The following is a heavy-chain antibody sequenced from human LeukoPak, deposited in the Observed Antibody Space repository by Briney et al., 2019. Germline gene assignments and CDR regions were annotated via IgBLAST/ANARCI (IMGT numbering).Heavy chain of an antibody. V-gene: IGHV4-34*01. CDR1: GVSFSGYY. CDR3: ARVSRQWLAYKYFQH. J-gene: IGHJ1*01. CDR2: INPSGST. Sequence: PSETLSLTCAVYGVSFSGYYWSWIRQPPGKGLEWIGEINPSGSTNYNPSLKSRVTISVDTSKNQFSLKLSSVTAADTAVYYCARVSRQWLAYKYFQHWGQGTLVTVSS. D-gene: IGHD6-19*01.